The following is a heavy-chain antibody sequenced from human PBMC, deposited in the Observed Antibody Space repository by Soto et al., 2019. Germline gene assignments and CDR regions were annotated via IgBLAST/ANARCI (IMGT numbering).Heavy chain of an antibody. V-gene: IGHV4-59*01. D-gene: IGHD3-22*01. J-gene: IGHJ6*02. Sequence: ASETLSLTCTVSGGPIRSYCWSWIRQPPGKGLERIGYIYDSGNTDYNPSLKSRVTISVDTSKNQFSLKLSSVTTADTAVYYCARGGGKYYYESSGHSNHAMDVWGQGTTVTVSS. CDR2: IYDSGNT. CDR1: GGPIRSYC. CDR3: ARGGGKYYYESSGHSNHAMDV.